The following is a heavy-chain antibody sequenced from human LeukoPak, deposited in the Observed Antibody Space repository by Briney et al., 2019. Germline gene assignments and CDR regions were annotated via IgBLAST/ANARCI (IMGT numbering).Heavy chain of an antibody. CDR2: IYHSGST. V-gene: IGHV4-38-2*02. CDR3: ARVDYGDYVVPSGYFDY. CDR1: GYSISSDYY. Sequence: PSETLSLTCTVSGYSISSDYYWGWIRQPPGKGLEWIGSIYHSGSTYYNPSLKSRVTISVDTSKNQFSLKLSSVTAADTAVYYCARVDYGDYVVPSGYFDYWGQGTLVTASS. J-gene: IGHJ4*02. D-gene: IGHD4-17*01.